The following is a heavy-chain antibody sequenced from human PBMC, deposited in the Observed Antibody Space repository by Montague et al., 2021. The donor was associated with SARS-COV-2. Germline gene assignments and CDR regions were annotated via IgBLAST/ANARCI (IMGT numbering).Heavy chain of an antibody. Sequence: SETLSLTCAVSGGSFSRYYWSWIRQPPGKGLEWIGEISQSGNTKYNPSLQSRLSISLDTSRNQFSLKVSPVTAADTAVYYCARLGDGIVPSPILGLGPYYSFYYMDVWGKGTTVTVSS. V-gene: IGHV4-34*01. CDR2: ISQSGNT. CDR1: GGSFSRYY. CDR3: ARLGDGIVPSPILGLGPYYSFYYMDV. D-gene: IGHD2-2*02. J-gene: IGHJ6*03.